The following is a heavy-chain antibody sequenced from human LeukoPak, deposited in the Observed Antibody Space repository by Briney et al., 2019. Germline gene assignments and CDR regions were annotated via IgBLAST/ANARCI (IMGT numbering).Heavy chain of an antibody. V-gene: IGHV3-64*01. CDR1: KFTFSNYA. CDR2: ISSNGGST. J-gene: IGHJ6*02. D-gene: IGHD3-10*01. CDR3: ARTSNYYGSGSYHNYGMDV. Sequence: GSLRLSCAASKFTFSNYAMHWVRQAPGKGLEYVSAISSNGGSTYYANSVKGRFTISRDNSKNTLYLQMGSLRAEDMAVYYCARTSNYYGSGSYHNYGMDVWGQGTTVTVSS.